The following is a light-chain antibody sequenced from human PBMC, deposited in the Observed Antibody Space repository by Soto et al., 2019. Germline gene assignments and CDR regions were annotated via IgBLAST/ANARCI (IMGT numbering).Light chain of an antibody. V-gene: IGKV3-11*01. Sequence: EMVLTQSPATLSVSPGETATLSCRASQSISSYLAWYQQNPGQAPRLLLYDASNRATGIPARFSGSGSGTDFTPTISILEPEDFAVDYCKQRSNWPGTFGPGTKVDIK. J-gene: IGKJ3*01. CDR2: DAS. CDR3: KQRSNWPGT. CDR1: QSISSY.